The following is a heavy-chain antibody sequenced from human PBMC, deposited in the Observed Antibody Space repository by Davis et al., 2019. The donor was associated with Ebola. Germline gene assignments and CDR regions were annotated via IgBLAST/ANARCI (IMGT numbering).Heavy chain of an antibody. CDR3: ARYSSGWYRGRGWFDP. CDR1: GGTFSSYA. CDR2: IIPIFGTA. J-gene: IGHJ5*02. V-gene: IGHV1-69*13. Sequence: SVKVSCKASGGTFSSYAISWVRQAPGQGLEWMGGIIPIFGTANYAQKFQGRVTITADESTSTAYMELSSLRSEDTAVYYCARYSSGWYRGRGWFDPWGQGTLVTVSS. D-gene: IGHD6-19*01.